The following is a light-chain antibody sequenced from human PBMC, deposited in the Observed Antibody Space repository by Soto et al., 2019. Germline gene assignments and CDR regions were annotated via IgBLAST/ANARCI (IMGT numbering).Light chain of an antibody. V-gene: IGKV3-15*01. CDR2: RAS. Sequence: IQMTQSPATLSVSPGERATLSCRASQTIYSNVAWYQPRPGQAPRLLIYRASARATGIPARFSGSGSGTEFTLTIGRLQSEDSAVYYCQQYQNLWTFGQGTKVDIK. J-gene: IGKJ1*01. CDR1: QTIYSN. CDR3: QQYQNLWT.